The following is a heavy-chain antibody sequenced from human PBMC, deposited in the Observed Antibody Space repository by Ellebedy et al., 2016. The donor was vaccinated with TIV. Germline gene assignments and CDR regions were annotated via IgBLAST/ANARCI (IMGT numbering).Heavy chain of an antibody. Sequence: PGGSLRLSCAASGFSFTNYWMSWNRQAPGKGLEWVANKKQDGSEQYYVDSVKDRFTISSDNAKNSLYLQMNSLIGEDMAMYYCVRGGGWVTDYWGQGTLVTVSS. D-gene: IGHD3-16*01. CDR3: VRGGGWVTDY. CDR1: GFSFTNYW. J-gene: IGHJ4*02. V-gene: IGHV3-7*03. CDR2: KKQDGSEQ.